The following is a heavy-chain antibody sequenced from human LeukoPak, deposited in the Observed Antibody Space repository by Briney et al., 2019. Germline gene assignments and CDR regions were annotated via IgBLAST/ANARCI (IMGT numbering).Heavy chain of an antibody. CDR3: VRRVRFLAKNVY. J-gene: IGHJ4*02. CDR1: GASMSDYY. V-gene: IGHV4-59*08. CDR2: IYYTGST. Sequence: SETLSLTCTVSGASMSDYYWSWIRQPPGKGLEWIGYIYYTGSTNYNPSLKGRVTMSVDTSKNQISLKLSSVTAADSAVYYCVRRVRFLAKNVYGARGPLVTVS. D-gene: IGHD3-3*01.